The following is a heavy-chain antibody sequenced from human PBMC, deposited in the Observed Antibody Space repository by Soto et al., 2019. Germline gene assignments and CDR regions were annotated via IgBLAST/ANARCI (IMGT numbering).Heavy chain of an antibody. CDR3: ALEGGDGWFDP. CDR2: IIPMLDIV. D-gene: IGHD2-21*01. Sequence: QVQPVQSGAELKKPGSSVTVSCKASGGAFSNFVISWVRQAPGQGVEWVGGIIPMLDIVHYAQKCQGRVAITADESTSTAYMELSRLKSEDTAIYYCALEGGDGWFDPWGQGTLVTVSS. V-gene: IGHV1-69*01. CDR1: GGAFSNFV. J-gene: IGHJ5*02.